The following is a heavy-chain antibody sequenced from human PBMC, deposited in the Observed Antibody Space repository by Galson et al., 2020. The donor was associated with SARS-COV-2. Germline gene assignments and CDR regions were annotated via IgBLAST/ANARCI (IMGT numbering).Heavy chain of an antibody. D-gene: IGHD3-10*01. CDR1: GFAFSSYT. CDR2: LDTSSNYI. Sequence: GESLKISCAASGFAFSSYTMNWVRQAPGKGLEWVASLDTSSNYIYHADSLKGRFTIPRDNAENSLYLQMNSLRAEDTAVYYCARSPPASTSGTAIYFDYWGQGTQVTVSS. J-gene: IGHJ4*02. V-gene: IGHV3-21*01. CDR3: ARSPPASTSGTAIYFDY.